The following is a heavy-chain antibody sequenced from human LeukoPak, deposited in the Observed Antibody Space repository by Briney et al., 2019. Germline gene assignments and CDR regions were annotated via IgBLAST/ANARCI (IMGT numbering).Heavy chain of an antibody. V-gene: IGHV3-23*01. J-gene: IGHJ4*02. CDR1: GFTFSSYA. D-gene: IGHD6-13*01. Sequence: GGSLRLSCAASGFTFSSYAMSWVRQAPGKGLEWVSAISGSGGSTYYADSVKGRFTISRDNSENTLYLQMNSLRAEDTAVYYCAKDGGSSSSTIWGQGTLVTVSS. CDR3: AKDGGSSSSTI. CDR2: ISGSGGST.